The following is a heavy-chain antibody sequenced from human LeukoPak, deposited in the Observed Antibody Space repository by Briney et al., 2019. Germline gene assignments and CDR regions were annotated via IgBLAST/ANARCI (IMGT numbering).Heavy chain of an antibody. D-gene: IGHD6-19*01. V-gene: IGHV4-31*03. CDR2: INNNGST. Sequence: PSQTLSLTCTVSGGSTSSGGYYWSWIRQHPGKGLEWIGYINNNGSTYYNPPLKSRVTISVDTSKNQFSLKLNSVTAADTAVYYCATTIAVAGTSYYFDYWGQGTLVTVSS. J-gene: IGHJ4*02. CDR1: GGSTSSGGYY. CDR3: ATTIAVAGTSYYFDY.